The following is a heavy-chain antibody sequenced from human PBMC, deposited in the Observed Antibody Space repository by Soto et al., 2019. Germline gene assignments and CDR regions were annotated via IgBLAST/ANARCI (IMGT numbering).Heavy chain of an antibody. Sequence: SETLSLTCVVSNFSISSGYYWGWIRQSPGKGLEWIASIYRSGTTSYNPSLKSRVTISVDPYKNQFSLMLTAVTAADTAVYYCARTHSGSYYSVFNYWGRGSLVT. CDR1: NFSISSGYY. J-gene: IGHJ4*02. CDR3: ARTHSGSYYSVFNY. D-gene: IGHD1-26*01. CDR2: IYRSGTT. V-gene: IGHV4-38-2*01.